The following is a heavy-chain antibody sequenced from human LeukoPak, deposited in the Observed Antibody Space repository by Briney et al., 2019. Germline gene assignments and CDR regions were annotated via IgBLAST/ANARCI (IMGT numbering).Heavy chain of an antibody. CDR1: GYTFTGYY. J-gene: IGHJ4*02. V-gene: IGHV1-2*06. CDR2: INPNSGGT. Sequence: ASVKVSCKASGYTFTGYYMHWVRQAPGQGLEWMGRINPNSGGTNYAQKFQGRVTMTRDTSISTAYMELSRLRSDDTAVYYCASYCSSTSCHYSPFDYWGQGTLSPSPQ. CDR3: ASYCSSTSCHYSPFDY. D-gene: IGHD2-2*01.